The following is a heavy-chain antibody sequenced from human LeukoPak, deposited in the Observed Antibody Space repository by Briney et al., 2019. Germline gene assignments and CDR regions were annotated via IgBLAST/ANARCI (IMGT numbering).Heavy chain of an antibody. CDR3: ARVVRSNWNFFDY. J-gene: IGHJ4*02. Sequence: PSQTLSLTCTVSGGSISSGGYYWSWIRQHPGKGLEWIGYIYYSGSTYYNPSLKSRVTISVDTSKNQFSLKLSSVTAADTAVYYCARVVRSNWNFFDYWGQGTLVTVSS. CDR2: IYYSGST. V-gene: IGHV4-31*03. CDR1: GGSISSGGYY. D-gene: IGHD1-20*01.